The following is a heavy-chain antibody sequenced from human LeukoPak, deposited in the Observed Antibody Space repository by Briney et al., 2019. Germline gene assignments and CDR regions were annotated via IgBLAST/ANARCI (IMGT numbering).Heavy chain of an antibody. J-gene: IGHJ4*02. Sequence: GGSLRLSCAASGFTFSSYWMSWVRQAPGKGLEWVANVKQDGSEKYYVDSVKGRFTISRDNAKNLLYLQMSSLRAEDTAVYYCARIRQRGTKYYFDYWGQGTLVIVSS. CDR2: VKQDGSEK. V-gene: IGHV3-7*01. CDR3: ARIRQRGTKYYFDY. D-gene: IGHD1-7*01. CDR1: GFTFSSYW.